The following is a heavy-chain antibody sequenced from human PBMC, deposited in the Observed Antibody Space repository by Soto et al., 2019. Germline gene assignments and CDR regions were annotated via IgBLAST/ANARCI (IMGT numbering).Heavy chain of an antibody. V-gene: IGHV4-59*01. D-gene: IGHD6-13*01. J-gene: IGHJ4*02. CDR1: GGSISSYY. CDR2: IYYSGST. CDR3: ARRYSRNFDY. Sequence: QVQLQESGPGLVKPSETLSLTCTVSGGSISSYYWSWIRQPPGKGLEWIGYIYYSGSTNYNPSLXSXVXIXXATSKHQFSLKLSSVTAADTAVYYCARRYSRNFDYWGQGTLVTVSS.